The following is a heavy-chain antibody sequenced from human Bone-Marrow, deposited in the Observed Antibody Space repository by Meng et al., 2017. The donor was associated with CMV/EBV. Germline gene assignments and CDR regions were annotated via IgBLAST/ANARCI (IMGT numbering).Heavy chain of an antibody. D-gene: IGHD1-7*01. V-gene: IGHV1-2*02. CDR2: INPNSGGT. Sequence: ASVKVSCKASGYTFTGYYMHWVRQAPGQGLEWMGWINPNSGGTNYAQKFQGRVTMTRDTSISTAYMELSRLRSDDTAVYYCARDSKGNYEFAFDIWGQGTMVTVSS. CDR1: GYTFTGYY. CDR3: ARDSKGNYEFAFDI. J-gene: IGHJ3*02.